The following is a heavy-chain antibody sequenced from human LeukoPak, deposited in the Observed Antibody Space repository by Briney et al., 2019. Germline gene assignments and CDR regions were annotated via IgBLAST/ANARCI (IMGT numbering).Heavy chain of an antibody. V-gene: IGHV1-69*06. Sequence: GASVKVSCKASGGTFSSYAISWVRQAPGQGLEWMGGIIPIFGTANYAQKFQGRVTITADKSTSTAYMELSSLRSEDTAVYYCARDGLRVVRGLSRGYMDVWGKGTTVTISS. CDR1: GGTFSSYA. D-gene: IGHD3-10*01. J-gene: IGHJ6*03. CDR2: IIPIFGTA. CDR3: ARDGLRVVRGLSRGYMDV.